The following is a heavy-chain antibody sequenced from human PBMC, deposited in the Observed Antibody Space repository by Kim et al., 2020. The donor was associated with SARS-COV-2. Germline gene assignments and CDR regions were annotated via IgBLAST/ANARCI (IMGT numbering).Heavy chain of an antibody. CDR3: ARQRAVFGVVMFDY. CDR2: IYYSGST. D-gene: IGHD3-3*01. J-gene: IGHJ4*02. Sequence: SETLSLTCTVSGGSISSYYWSWIRQPPGKGLEWIGYIYYSGSTNYNPSLKSRVTISVDTSKNQFSLKLSSVTAADTAVYYCARQRAVFGVVMFDYWVQGT. CDR1: GGSISSYY. V-gene: IGHV4-59*08.